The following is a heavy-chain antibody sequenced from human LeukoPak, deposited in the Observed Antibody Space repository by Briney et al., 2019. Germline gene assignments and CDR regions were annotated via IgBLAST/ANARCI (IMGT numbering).Heavy chain of an antibody. V-gene: IGHV4-59*01. Sequence: PSETLSLTCTVSGGSISSYYWSWIRQPPGKGLEWIGYIYYSGSTNYNPSLKSRVNVSVDTSKNQFSLKLSSVTAADTAVYYCARTNYRITIFGVVEVYYGMDVWGQGTTVTVSS. CDR3: ARTNYRITIFGVVEVYYGMDV. J-gene: IGHJ6*02. D-gene: IGHD3-3*01. CDR1: GGSISSYY. CDR2: IYYSGST.